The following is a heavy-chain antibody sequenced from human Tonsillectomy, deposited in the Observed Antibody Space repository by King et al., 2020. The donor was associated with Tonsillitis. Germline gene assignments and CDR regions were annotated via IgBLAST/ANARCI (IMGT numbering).Heavy chain of an antibody. D-gene: IGHD3-3*01. CDR2: MSYDGRKK. V-gene: IGHV3-30*18. Sequence: VQLVESGGGVVQPGRSLRLSCAAPGFPFSRYAMHWVRQAPGKGLEWVAVMSYDGRKKYYADSVKGRFTISRDNSNNTLYLQMNRLGAEDTAVYYCAKDLDFWSGYPPPQFDYWGQGTLVTVSS. CDR3: AKDLDFWSGYPPPQFDY. CDR1: GFPFSRYA. J-gene: IGHJ4*02.